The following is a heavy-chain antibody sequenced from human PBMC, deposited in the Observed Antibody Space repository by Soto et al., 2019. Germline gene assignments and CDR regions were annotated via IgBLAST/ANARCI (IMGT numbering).Heavy chain of an antibody. CDR2: SYYSGST. CDR1: GGSISSGGYY. CDR3: ARTPTP. J-gene: IGHJ5*02. Sequence: QVQLQESGPGLVKPAQTLSLTCTVSGGSISSGGYYWSWIRQHPGKGLEWIGYSYYSGSTYYKPSLKRRVTISINTSKNPFSLKLSSVTVENTAVYYCARTPTPWGQGTLVTVSS. V-gene: IGHV4-31*03.